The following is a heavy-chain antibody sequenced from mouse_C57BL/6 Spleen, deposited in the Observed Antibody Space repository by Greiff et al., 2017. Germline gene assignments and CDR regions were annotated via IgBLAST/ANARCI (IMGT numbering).Heavy chain of an antibody. V-gene: IGHV1-50*01. Sequence: QVQLQQPGAELVKPGASVKLSCKASGYTFTSYWMQWVKQRPGQGLAWIGEIDPSDSYTNYNQKFKGTATLTVDTSSSTAYMQLSSLTSEDSAVYYCARYDGYYVDYAMDYWGQGTSVTVSS. D-gene: IGHD2-3*01. CDR2: IDPSDSYT. CDR1: GYTFTSYW. CDR3: ARYDGYYVDYAMDY. J-gene: IGHJ4*01.